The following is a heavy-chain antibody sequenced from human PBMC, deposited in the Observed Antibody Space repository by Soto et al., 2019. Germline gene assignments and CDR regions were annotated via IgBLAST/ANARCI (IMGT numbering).Heavy chain of an antibody. CDR3: ARGRLMVYACDY. D-gene: IGHD2-8*01. CDR1: RFTFSSYA. V-gene: IGHV3-30-3*01. CDR2: ISYDGSNK. Sequence: GGSLRLSCAASRFTFSSYAMHWVRQAPGKGLEWVAVISYDGSNKYYADSVKGRFTISRDNSKNTLYLQMNSLRAEDTAVYYCARGRLMVYACDYWGQGTLVTVSS. J-gene: IGHJ4*02.